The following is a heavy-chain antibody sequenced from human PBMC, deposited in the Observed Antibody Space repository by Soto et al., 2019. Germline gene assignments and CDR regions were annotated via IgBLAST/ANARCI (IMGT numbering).Heavy chain of an antibody. J-gene: IGHJ3*02. V-gene: IGHV3-30*04. CDR3: ARGRAYTDYSMMGALDI. Sequence: QVHLAESGGGVVQPGRSLRLSCAASGFTFFRYAMHWVRQAPGKGREWVAGISYDGKNKDYADSVKGRFTISRDNSKNTQYLEVNSLRAEDTALYYCARGRAYTDYSMMGALDIWGQGTMVTVSS. CDR2: ISYDGKNK. D-gene: IGHD3-22*01. CDR1: GFTFFRYA.